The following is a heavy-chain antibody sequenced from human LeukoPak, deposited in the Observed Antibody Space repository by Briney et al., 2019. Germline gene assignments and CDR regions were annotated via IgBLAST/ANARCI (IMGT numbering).Heavy chain of an antibody. J-gene: IGHJ4*02. CDR3: ARGGIYCSGGSCHADY. D-gene: IGHD2-15*01. Sequence: GASVKVSCKASGYTFTNYYMHWVRQAPGQGLEWMGIINPSGGSTTYAQKFQGRVTMTRDTSTSTVYMELSSLRSEDTAVYYCARGGIYCSGGSCHADYWGQGTLVTVSS. CDR2: INPSGGST. CDR1: GYTFTNYY. V-gene: IGHV1-46*01.